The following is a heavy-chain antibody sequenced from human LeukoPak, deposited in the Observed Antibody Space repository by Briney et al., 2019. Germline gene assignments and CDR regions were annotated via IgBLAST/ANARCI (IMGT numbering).Heavy chain of an antibody. CDR3: ARQIVGATNWFDP. D-gene: IGHD1-26*01. Sequence: ASVKVSCKASGYTFTSYAIIWVRQAPGQGLEWMGWISANNGNTNYAQKLQGRVTMTTDTSTSTAYMELRTLTSDDPAVYYCARQIVGATNWFDPWGQGTLVTVSS. J-gene: IGHJ5*02. V-gene: IGHV1-18*01. CDR1: GYTFTSYA. CDR2: ISANNGNT.